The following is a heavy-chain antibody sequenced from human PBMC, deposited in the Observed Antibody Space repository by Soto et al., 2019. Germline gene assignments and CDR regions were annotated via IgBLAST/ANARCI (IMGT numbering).Heavy chain of an antibody. D-gene: IGHD2-15*01. CDR3: VRGSCGTGRCFSQH. CDR1: GFTFSDPY. J-gene: IGHJ1*01. Sequence: GGSLRLSCAASGFTFSDPYMDWVRQAPGKGLEWLGRIRNEVNSFTTEYAASVKGRFTISRDDSKNSVYLQMNSLKTEDTAVFFCVRGSCGTGRCFSQHWGQGTLVTVSS. V-gene: IGHV3-72*01. CDR2: IRNEVNSFTT.